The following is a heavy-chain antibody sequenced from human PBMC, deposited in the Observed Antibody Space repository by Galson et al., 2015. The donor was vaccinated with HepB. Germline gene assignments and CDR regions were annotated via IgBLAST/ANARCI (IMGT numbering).Heavy chain of an antibody. CDR1: EFILSDFA. V-gene: IGHV3-33*01. J-gene: IGHJ4*02. CDR3: PREKFATGSYFDY. Sequence: LRLSCAASEFILSDFAMHWVRQAPGKGLEWVAMIWHDGGKKLYADAAKGRFTISSDNSKDTLYLQMDRLRVEDTAIYYFPREKFATGSYFDYWGQGTLVTVSS. CDR2: IWHDGGKK. D-gene: IGHD1-14*01.